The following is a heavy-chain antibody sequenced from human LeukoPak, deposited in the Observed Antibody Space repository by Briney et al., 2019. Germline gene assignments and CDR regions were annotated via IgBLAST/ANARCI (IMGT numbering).Heavy chain of an antibody. Sequence: GGSLRLSCAASGFTFSTYSMNWVRQAPGKGLQWVSSISSRSNYIYYANSVKGRFTISRDNAKNSLYLQMNSLRAEDTAVYYCAKAPGSGYDYLDFWGQGTLVTVSS. J-gene: IGHJ4*02. CDR1: GFTFSTYS. CDR2: ISSRSNYI. D-gene: IGHD5-12*01. CDR3: AKAPGSGYDYLDF. V-gene: IGHV3-21*01.